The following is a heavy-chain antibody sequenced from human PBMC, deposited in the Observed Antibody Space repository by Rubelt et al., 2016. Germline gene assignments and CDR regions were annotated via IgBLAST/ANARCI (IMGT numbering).Heavy chain of an antibody. V-gene: IGHV3-23*04. CDR2: MSGSGGNT. CDR3: ASDYGDYGSEY. D-gene: IGHD3-10*01. Sequence: EVQLVESGGGLVQPGGSLRLSCAASGFTFRSYVMSWVRQAPGKGLEWVSGMSGSGGNTYYADSVKGRFTISRDNSKNTLYLQMNSLKAADTAVYYCASDYGDYGSEYWVQGT. J-gene: IGHJ4*02. CDR1: GFTFRSYV.